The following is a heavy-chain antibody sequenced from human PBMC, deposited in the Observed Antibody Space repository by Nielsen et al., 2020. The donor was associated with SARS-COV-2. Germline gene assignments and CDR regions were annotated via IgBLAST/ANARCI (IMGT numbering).Heavy chain of an antibody. D-gene: IGHD1-26*01. CDR2: IGTTCDKT. V-gene: IGHV3-23*01. J-gene: IGHJ4*02. Sequence: GGSLRLSCAASGFSFSSYAMTWVRQAPGKGLEWVSSIGTTCDKTFYADSVKGRFTISRDNSKNTLYLQLNSLKAEDTAVFYCAKISGSQRHYFDFWGQGALVTVSS. CDR1: GFSFSSYA. CDR3: AKISGSQRHYFDF.